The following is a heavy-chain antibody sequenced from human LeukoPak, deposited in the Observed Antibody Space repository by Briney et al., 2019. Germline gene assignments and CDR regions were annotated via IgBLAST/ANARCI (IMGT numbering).Heavy chain of an antibody. J-gene: IGHJ6*02. CDR1: GGTFSSYA. V-gene: IGHV1-69*13. D-gene: IGHD6-13*01. CDR3: ARDDSLVAAAGVYYYYGMDV. CDR2: IIPIFGTA. Sequence: GASVKVSCKASGGTFSSYAISWVRQAPGQGLKWMGGIIPIFGTANYAQKFQGRVTITADESTSTAYMELSSLRSEDTAVYYCARDDSLVAAAGVYYYYGMDVWGQGTTVTVSS.